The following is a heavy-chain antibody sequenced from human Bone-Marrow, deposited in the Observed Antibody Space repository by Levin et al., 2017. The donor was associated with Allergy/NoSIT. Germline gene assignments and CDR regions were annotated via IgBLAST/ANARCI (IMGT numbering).Heavy chain of an antibody. CDR2: IYSSGST. CDR1: GFTVSSDY. Sequence: SCAVSGFTVSSDYMSWVRQAPGKGLEWVSLIYSSGSTYYADSVKGRFTLSRDTSKNTLYLQMSSLRVEDTAVYHCARGIGRSWSLDNWGQGTLVTVSS. CDR3: ARGIGRSWSLDN. J-gene: IGHJ4*02. D-gene: IGHD6-13*01. V-gene: IGHV3-66*01.